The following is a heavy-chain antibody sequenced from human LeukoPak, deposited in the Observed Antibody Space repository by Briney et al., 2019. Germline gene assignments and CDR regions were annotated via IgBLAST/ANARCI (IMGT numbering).Heavy chain of an antibody. D-gene: IGHD3-22*01. CDR2: IYYSGST. J-gene: IGHJ4*02. V-gene: IGHV4-59*01. Sequence: SETLSLTCTVSGGSISSYYWSWIRQPPGKGLEWIGYIYYSGSTNYNPSLKSRVTISVDTSKNQFSLKLSSVPAADTAVYYCARVSSALGYFDYWGQGTLVTVSS. CDR1: GGSISSYY. CDR3: ARVSSALGYFDY.